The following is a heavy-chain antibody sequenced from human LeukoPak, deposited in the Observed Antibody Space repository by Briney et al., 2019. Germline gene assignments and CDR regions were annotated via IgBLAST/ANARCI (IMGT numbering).Heavy chain of an antibody. CDR1: GFTFSSYW. Sequence: GGSLRLSCAASGFTFSSYWMHWVRQAPGKGLVWVSRINTDGSSTSYADSVKGRFTISRDNAKNSLYLQMNSLRAEDTAVYYCARDYPYYGSGRDDAFDIWGQGTMVTVSS. CDR3: ARDYPYYGSGRDDAFDI. V-gene: IGHV3-74*01. D-gene: IGHD3-10*01. J-gene: IGHJ3*02. CDR2: INTDGSST.